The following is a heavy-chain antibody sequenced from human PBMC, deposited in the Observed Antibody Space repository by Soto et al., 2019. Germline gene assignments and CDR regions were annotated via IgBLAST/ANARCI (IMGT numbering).Heavy chain of an antibody. Sequence: GGSLRLSCAASGFTFSSYAMSWVRQAPGKGLEWVSAISGSGGSTYYADSVKGRFTISRDNSKNTLYLQMNSLRAEDTAVYYYANPPNMVADYYYYYGMDVWGQGTTVTVSS. CDR2: ISGSGGST. V-gene: IGHV3-23*01. D-gene: IGHD5-12*01. CDR1: GFTFSSYA. CDR3: ANPPNMVADYYYYYGMDV. J-gene: IGHJ6*02.